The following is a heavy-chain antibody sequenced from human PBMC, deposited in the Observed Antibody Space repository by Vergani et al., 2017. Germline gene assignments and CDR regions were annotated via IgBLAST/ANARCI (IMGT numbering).Heavy chain of an antibody. CDR2: IRFDASRS. CDR3: AKEGGGYCSGGTCYPEY. CDR1: GFTFNSYG. J-gene: IGHJ4*02. V-gene: IGHV3-30*02. D-gene: IGHD2-15*01. Sequence: QVQLVESGGGVVQPGGSLRLSCAASGFTFNSYGMHWVRQAPGKGLEWVSSIRFDASRSYYGDSMEGPFTISRDNSKNTLYLQMKSLRPEDTAVYYCAKEGGGYCSGGTCYPEYWGQGTLVIVSS.